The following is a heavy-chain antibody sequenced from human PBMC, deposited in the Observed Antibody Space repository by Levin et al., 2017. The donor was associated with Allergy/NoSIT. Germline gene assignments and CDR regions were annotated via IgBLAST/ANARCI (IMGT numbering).Heavy chain of an antibody. CDR3: ARGASASYYNNRAFCGC. D-gene: IGHD3-10*01. J-gene: IGHJ4*02. Sequence: SETLSLTCTVSGGSISSGGYYWSWIRQHPGKGLVWIGYIYYSGSTYYNPSLKSRVTISVDTSKNQFSLKLSSVTAADTAVYYCARGASASYYNNRAFCGCWGQGNLVAVSA. CDR2: IYYSGST. CDR1: GGSISSGGYY. V-gene: IGHV4-31*03.